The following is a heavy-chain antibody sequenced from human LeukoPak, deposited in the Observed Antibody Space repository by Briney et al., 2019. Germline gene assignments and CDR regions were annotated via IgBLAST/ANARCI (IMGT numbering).Heavy chain of an antibody. V-gene: IGHV3-23*01. CDR3: AKPRWGIYAFDI. D-gene: IGHD3-16*01. CDR1: GFTFSSYA. CDR2: ISGSGGST. Sequence: GGSLRLSCAASGFTFSSYAMSWVRQAPGKGLEWVSAISGSGGSTYYADSVKGRFTISRDNSKSTLYLQMNSLRAEDTAVYYCAKPRWGIYAFDIWGQGTMVTVSS. J-gene: IGHJ3*02.